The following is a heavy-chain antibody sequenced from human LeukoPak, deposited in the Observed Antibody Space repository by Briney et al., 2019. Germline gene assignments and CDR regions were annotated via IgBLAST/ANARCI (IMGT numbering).Heavy chain of an antibody. V-gene: IGHV3-64D*06. D-gene: IGHD5-12*01. CDR1: GFTFSTYA. CDR2: ISTNGGST. CDR3: VKDPVRGYDSLDY. J-gene: IGHJ4*02. Sequence: PGGSLSLSCSVSGFTFSTYAMHWVRQAPGRGLEYVSGISTNGGSTFYADSVKGRFTISRDNSKNTLYLQMSSLRAEDTAVYHCVKDPVRGYDSLDYWGQGTLVTVSS.